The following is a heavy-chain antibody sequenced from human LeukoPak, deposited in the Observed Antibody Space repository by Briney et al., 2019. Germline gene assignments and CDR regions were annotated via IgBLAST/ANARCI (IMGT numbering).Heavy chain of an antibody. CDR3: ARDWAQHCSSTSCYGPFDY. V-gene: IGHV4-4*07. D-gene: IGHD2-2*01. J-gene: IGHJ4*02. Sequence: SDTLSLTCTVSGGSISSYYWSWIRQPAGKGLEWIGRIYTSGSTNYNPSLKSRVTMSVDTSKNQFSLKLSSVTAADTAVYYCARDWAQHCSSTSCYGPFDYWGQGTLVTVSS. CDR2: IYTSGST. CDR1: GGSISSYY.